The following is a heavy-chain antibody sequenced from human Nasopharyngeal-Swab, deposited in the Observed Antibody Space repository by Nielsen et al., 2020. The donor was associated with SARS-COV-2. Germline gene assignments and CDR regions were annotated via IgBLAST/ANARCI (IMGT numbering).Heavy chain of an antibody. V-gene: IGHV3-7*01. J-gene: IGHJ4*02. Sequence: GESLKISWAASGLSFSEFWMYWVRQAPGKGLEWVASINKDGSEKYYGDSVRGRFTTSRDNAENSLSLQMNSLRGEDTAVYYCARDRGYYAFDYWGQGTLVTVSS. CDR2: INKDGSEK. CDR3: ARDRGYYAFDY. D-gene: IGHD5-12*01. CDR1: GLSFSEFW.